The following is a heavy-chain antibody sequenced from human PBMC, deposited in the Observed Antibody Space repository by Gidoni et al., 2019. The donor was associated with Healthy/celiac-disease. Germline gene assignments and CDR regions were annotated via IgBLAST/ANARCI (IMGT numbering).Heavy chain of an antibody. CDR2: ISGSGGST. V-gene: IGHV3-23*01. Sequence: EVQLLESGGGLVQPGGSLRLSCAASAFTFSSYAMSWVRQAPGKGVEWVSAISGSGGSTYYADSVKGRFTISRDNSKNTLYLQMNSLRAEDTAVYYCAKDPHYYYYMDVWGKGTTVTVSS. CDR3: AKDPHYYYYMDV. CDR1: AFTFSSYA. J-gene: IGHJ6*03.